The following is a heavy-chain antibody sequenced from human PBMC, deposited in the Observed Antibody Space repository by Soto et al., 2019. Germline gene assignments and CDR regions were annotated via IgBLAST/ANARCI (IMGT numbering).Heavy chain of an antibody. Sequence: QITLRESGPTLVKPTQALTLTCTFSGFSLTTSGMGVGWIRQPPGKALEWLALIYWDDEKRYSPSLKSRLTIINDTSRNQVVLTMINMDPVDTATYYSVHRRNTYYDILTGYSKNWFDPWGQGTLVIVSS. CDR2: IYWDDEK. CDR3: VHRRNTYYDILTGYSKNWFDP. CDR1: GFSLTTSGMG. J-gene: IGHJ5*02. V-gene: IGHV2-5*02. D-gene: IGHD3-9*01.